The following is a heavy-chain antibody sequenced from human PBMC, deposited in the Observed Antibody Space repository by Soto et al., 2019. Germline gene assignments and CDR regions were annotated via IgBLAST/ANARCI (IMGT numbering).Heavy chain of an antibody. J-gene: IGHJ4*02. D-gene: IGHD6-13*01. CDR3: AIDRSSSWRFDY. Sequence: QVQLVQSGAEVKKPGASVKVSCKASGYTFTSYDINWVRQATGQGLEWMGWMNPNSGNTGYAQKFQGRVTMTRNTSRSTGYKGLSRLRSQDTGMYTCAIDRSSSWRFDYWGQGNLVTVST. CDR1: GYTFTSYD. CDR2: MNPNSGNT. V-gene: IGHV1-8*01.